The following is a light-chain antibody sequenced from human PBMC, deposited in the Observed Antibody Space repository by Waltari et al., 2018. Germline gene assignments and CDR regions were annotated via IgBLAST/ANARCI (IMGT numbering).Light chain of an antibody. Sequence: QSALTQPASVSGSPGQSLTISCTGTSSDVGGYNYVSRYQQHPGKAPKLMSYDVSNRRSGVSNRFSGSKSGNTAALTISGLQAEDEADYYCSSYTSSSTWVFGGGTKLTVL. CDR1: SSDVGGYNY. CDR3: SSYTSSSTWV. J-gene: IGLJ3*02. V-gene: IGLV2-14*03. CDR2: DVS.